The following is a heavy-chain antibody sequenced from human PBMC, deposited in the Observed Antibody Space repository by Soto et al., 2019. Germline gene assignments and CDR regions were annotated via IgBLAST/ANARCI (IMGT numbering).Heavy chain of an antibody. CDR2: ISHEGGTQ. CDR1: GFTFRDYG. V-gene: IGHV3-30*18. J-gene: IGHJ4*02. CDR3: AKEGSPKVSRWDDY. D-gene: IGHD1-26*01. Sequence: QVQLAESGGGVVQPGGSQRLSCAASGFTFRDYGIDWIRQAPGKGLEWVAVISHEGGTQYYADSVRGRFTVSRDNSKNILYLQMDSLRPEDTAVYFCAKEGSPKVSRWDDYWGQGTLVTVSS.